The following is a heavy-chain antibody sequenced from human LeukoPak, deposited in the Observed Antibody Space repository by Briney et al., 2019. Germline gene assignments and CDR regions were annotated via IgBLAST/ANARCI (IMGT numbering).Heavy chain of an antibody. J-gene: IGHJ4*02. Sequence: SVKVSCKASGGSFNNYAISWVRQAPGQGLEWMGRIIPIFGIANSAQKFQGRVTMTEDTSTDTAYMELSSLRSEDTAVYYCATGSSWSFWGQGTLVTVSS. CDR3: ATGSSWSF. V-gene: IGHV1-69*04. D-gene: IGHD6-13*01. CDR1: GGSFNNYA. CDR2: IIPIFGIA.